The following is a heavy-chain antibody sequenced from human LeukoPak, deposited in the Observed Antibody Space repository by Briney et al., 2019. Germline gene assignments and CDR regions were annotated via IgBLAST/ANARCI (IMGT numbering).Heavy chain of an antibody. V-gene: IGHV3-66*01. CDR2: IYSGGAT. Sequence: GGSLRLSCAASGFTVNRNYMIWVRQAPGKGLECVSVIYSGGATWYADSVKGRFTISRDTNTLYLQMNSLRAEDTAVYYCARKSDSLLVREGDCWGQGTLVTVSS. J-gene: IGHJ4*02. CDR1: GFTVNRNY. D-gene: IGHD3-10*01. CDR3: ARKSDSLLVREGDC.